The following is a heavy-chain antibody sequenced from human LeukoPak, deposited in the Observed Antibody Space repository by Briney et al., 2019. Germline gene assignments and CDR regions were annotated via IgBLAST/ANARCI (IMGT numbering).Heavy chain of an antibody. Sequence: SQTLSLTCTVSGGSISSGSYYWSWIRQPAGKGLEWIGRIYTSGSTNYNPSLKSRVTISVDTSKNQFSLKLSSVTAADTAVYYCARQGVDGYCSSTSCYAGVDYWGQGTLVTVSS. D-gene: IGHD2-2*03. CDR1: GGSISSGSYY. J-gene: IGHJ4*02. V-gene: IGHV4-61*02. CDR2: IYTSGST. CDR3: ARQGVDGYCSSTSCYAGVDY.